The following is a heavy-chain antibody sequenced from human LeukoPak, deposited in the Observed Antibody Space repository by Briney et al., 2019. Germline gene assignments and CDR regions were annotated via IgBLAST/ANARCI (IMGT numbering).Heavy chain of an antibody. CDR3: VRNLAVAGTCFDS. D-gene: IGHD6-19*01. J-gene: IGHJ4*02. V-gene: IGHV3-23*01. CDR2: ISASGDST. Sequence: GGSLRLSCAASGFTFGGYGMSWVRQAPGKGLEWVSSISASGDSTYHADSVKGRFTISRDNAESSLYLQMNSLRAEDTALYYCVRNLAVAGTCFDSWGQGTLVTVSS. CDR1: GFTFGGYG.